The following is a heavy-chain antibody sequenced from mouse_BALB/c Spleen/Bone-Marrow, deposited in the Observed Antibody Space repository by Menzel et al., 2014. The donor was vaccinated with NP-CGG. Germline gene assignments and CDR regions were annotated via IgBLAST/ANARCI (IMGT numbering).Heavy chain of an antibody. J-gene: IGHJ2*01. D-gene: IGHD2-10*02. V-gene: IGHV14-3*02. CDR2: IDPANGNT. CDR1: GFNIKDTY. Sequence: VTLKVCGAELVKPGVSVKLSCTAFGFNIKDTYMHWVKQRPEQGLEWIGRIDPANGNTKYDPKFQGKVTITADTSSNTAYLQLSSLTSEDTAVYYCALLYGNYDYWGQGTTLTVSS. CDR3: ALLYGNYDY.